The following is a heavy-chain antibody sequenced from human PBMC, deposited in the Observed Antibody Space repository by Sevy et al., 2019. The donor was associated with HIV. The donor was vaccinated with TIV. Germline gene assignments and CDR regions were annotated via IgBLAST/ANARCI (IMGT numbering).Heavy chain of an antibody. Sequence: SETLSLTCTVSGDSISSYYWSWIRQPPGKGLEWIGYIYYSGSTNYNPSLKSRVTISVDTSKNQFSLKLSSVTAADTAVYYCARDLSGPEDYWGQGTLVTVSS. V-gene: IGHV4-59*01. CDR3: ARDLSGPEDY. CDR1: GDSISSYY. CDR2: IYYSGST. J-gene: IGHJ4*02.